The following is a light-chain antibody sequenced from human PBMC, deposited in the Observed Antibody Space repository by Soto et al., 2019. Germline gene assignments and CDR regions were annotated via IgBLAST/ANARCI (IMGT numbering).Light chain of an antibody. J-gene: IGLJ1*01. Sequence: QSALTQPASVSGSPGQSITISCTGTSSDVGSYNRVSWYQQHPGKAPKLMIYDGSKRPSGVSSRFSGSKSGNTASLTISGLQGEDEAEYYCCSYASSSTYVFGTGTKLTVL. V-gene: IGLV2-23*01. CDR1: SSDVGSYNR. CDR3: CSYASSSTYV. CDR2: DGS.